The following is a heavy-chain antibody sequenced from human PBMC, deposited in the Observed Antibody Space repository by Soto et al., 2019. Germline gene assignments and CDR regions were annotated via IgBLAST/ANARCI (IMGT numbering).Heavy chain of an antibody. D-gene: IGHD3-22*01. CDR1: GFTFSSYG. J-gene: IGHJ6*02. CDR3: ARDRYDSSGYPDYGMDV. V-gene: IGHV3-33*01. Sequence: GGSLRLSCAASGFTFSSYGMHWVRQAPGKGLEWVAVIWYDGSNKYYADSVKGRFTISRDNSKNTLYLQMNSLRAEDTAVYYCARDRYDSSGYPDYGMDVWGQGTTVTSP. CDR2: IWYDGSNK.